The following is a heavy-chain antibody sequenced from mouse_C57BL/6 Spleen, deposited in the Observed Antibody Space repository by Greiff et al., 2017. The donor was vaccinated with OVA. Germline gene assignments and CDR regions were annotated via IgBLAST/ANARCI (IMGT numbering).Heavy chain of an antibody. J-gene: IGHJ1*03. CDR2: IDPANGNT. D-gene: IGHD1-1*01. CDR1: GFNIKNTY. CDR3: ARGDYGSRYWYFDV. Sequence: EVQGVESVAELVRPGASVKLSCTASGFNIKNTYMHWVKQRPEQGLEWIGRIDPANGNTKYAPKFQGKATITADTSSNTAYLQLSSLTSEDTAIYYCARGDYGSRYWYFDVWGTGTTVTVSS. V-gene: IGHV14-3*01.